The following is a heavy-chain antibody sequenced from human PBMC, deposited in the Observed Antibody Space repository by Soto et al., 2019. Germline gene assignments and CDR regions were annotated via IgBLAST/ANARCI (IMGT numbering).Heavy chain of an antibody. J-gene: IGHJ6*02. CDR1: GFTFSSYG. Sequence: GGSLRLSCAASGFTFSSYGMYWVRQAPGKGLEWVAVIWYDGSNKYYADSVKGRFTISRDNSKNTLYLQMNSLRAEDTAVYYCARDQAIFGVVIHYYYYGMDVWGQGTMVTVSS. CDR3: ARDQAIFGVVIHYYYYGMDV. V-gene: IGHV3-33*01. D-gene: IGHD3-3*01. CDR2: IWYDGSNK.